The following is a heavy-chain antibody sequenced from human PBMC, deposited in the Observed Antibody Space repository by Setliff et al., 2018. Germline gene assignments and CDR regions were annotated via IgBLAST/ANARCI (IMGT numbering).Heavy chain of an antibody. CDR2: ISAYNGNT. CDR1: GYTFSRNY. Sequence: GASVKVSCKAYGYTFSRNYITWVRQAPGRGLEWMGWISAYNGNTNYAQKLQGRVTITRDTSASTAYMEVSSLRSEDTAVYYCARTDYYYYYIDVWGKGTTVTVSS. V-gene: IGHV1-18*01. CDR3: ARTDYYYYYIDV. J-gene: IGHJ6*03.